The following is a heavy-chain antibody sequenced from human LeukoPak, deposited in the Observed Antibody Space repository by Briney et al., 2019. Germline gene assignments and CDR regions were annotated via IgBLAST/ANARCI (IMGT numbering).Heavy chain of an antibody. CDR1: GYTFTNYA. D-gene: IGHD2-2*02. Sequence: ASVTVSCKASGYTFTNYAISWVRQAPGQGLEWMGWISAYNGNTNYAQNFQGRATMTTDTSTSTAYMELRSLRSDDTAVYYCARGPYCSSTTCNRGTFDIWGQGTLVTVSS. J-gene: IGHJ3*02. CDR2: ISAYNGNT. V-gene: IGHV1-18*01. CDR3: ARGPYCSSTTCNRGTFDI.